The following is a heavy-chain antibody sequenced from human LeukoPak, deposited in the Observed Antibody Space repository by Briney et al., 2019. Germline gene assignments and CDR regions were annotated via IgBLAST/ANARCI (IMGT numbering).Heavy chain of an antibody. CDR1: GFTFSSYS. V-gene: IGHV3-21*01. Sequence: GGSLRLSCAVSGFTFSSYSMNWVRQAPGKGLEWVSSISSSSSYIYYADSVKGRFTISRGNSKNTLYLQMNSLKAEDTAVYYCARGPNVYGNSSGLIRDYYYYMDVWGKGTTVTVSS. D-gene: IGHD6-6*01. CDR2: ISSSSSYI. J-gene: IGHJ6*03. CDR3: ARGPNVYGNSSGLIRDYYYYMDV.